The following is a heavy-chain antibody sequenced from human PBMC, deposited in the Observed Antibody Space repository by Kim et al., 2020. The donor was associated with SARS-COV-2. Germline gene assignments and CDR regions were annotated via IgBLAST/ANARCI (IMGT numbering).Heavy chain of an antibody. CDR3: AAKSAPGRGMDL. D-gene: IGHD3-10*01. CDR2: IDQHGSEK. V-gene: IGHV3-7*01. CDR1: GFTFSSYW. J-gene: IGHJ6*02. Sequence: GGSLRLSCAASGFTFSSYWMAWVRQAPGKGLQLVGNIDQHGSEKNYVDSVKGRFTISRDNAMQSLFLKMNSLRDEDTAVYYCAAKSAPGRGMDLWGQGTRVTVSS.